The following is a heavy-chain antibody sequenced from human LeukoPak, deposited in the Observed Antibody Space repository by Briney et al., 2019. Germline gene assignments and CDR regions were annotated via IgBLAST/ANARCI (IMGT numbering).Heavy chain of an antibody. Sequence: SETLSLTCTVSDGSIRSYYWSWIRQPPGKGLEWIGYICYSGNTYYNPSLKSRVTISLDTSKSQFSLRLKSVTAADTAVYYCARQIIRGQYLVHFDYWSQGTLVTVSS. J-gene: IGHJ4*02. D-gene: IGHD6-13*01. CDR2: ICYSGNT. V-gene: IGHV4-59*08. CDR3: ARQIIRGQYLVHFDY. CDR1: DGSIRSYY.